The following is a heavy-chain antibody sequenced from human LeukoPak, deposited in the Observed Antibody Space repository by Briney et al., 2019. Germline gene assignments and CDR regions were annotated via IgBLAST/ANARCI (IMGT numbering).Heavy chain of an antibody. J-gene: IGHJ4*02. CDR3: AITTDYGDYVGY. D-gene: IGHD4/OR15-4a*01. V-gene: IGHV1-69*04. CDR2: IIPILGIA. Sequence: ASVTVSCKASGGTFSSYAISWVRQAPGQGLEWMGRIIPILGIANYAQKFQGRVTITAGKSTRTAYMELSSLRSEDTAVYYCAITTDYGDYVGYWGQGTLVTVSS. CDR1: GGTFSSYA.